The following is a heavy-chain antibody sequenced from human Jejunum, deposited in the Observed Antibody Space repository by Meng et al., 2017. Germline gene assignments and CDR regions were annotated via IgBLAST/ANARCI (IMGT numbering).Heavy chain of an antibody. D-gene: IGHD3-10*02. CDR1: GGSIESNNW. Sequence: VQLPESGPELVKPSETLPPTCAVSGGSIESNNWWTWIRQPPGQGLELIGEVYHSGSTHYNPSLQSRVTISIDNSKNRFSLSLNSVTAADTAIYYCARADYVRYFDLWGRGTLVTVSS. CDR2: VYHSGST. J-gene: IGHJ2*01. V-gene: IGHV4-4*02. CDR3: ARADYVRYFDL.